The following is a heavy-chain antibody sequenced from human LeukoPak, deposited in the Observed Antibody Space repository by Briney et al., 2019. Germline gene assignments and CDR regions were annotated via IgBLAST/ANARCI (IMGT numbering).Heavy chain of an antibody. CDR2: INHSGST. CDR3: ARGNGYSGWFDP. V-gene: IGHV4-34*01. D-gene: IGHD5-24*01. J-gene: IGHJ5*02. Sequence: PSETLSLTCAVYGGSFSGYYWSWIRQPPGKGLEWIGEINHSGSTNYNPSLKSRVTISVDTSKNQFSLKLSSVTAADTAVYYCARGNGYSGWFDPWGQGTLVTVSS. CDR1: GGSFSGYY.